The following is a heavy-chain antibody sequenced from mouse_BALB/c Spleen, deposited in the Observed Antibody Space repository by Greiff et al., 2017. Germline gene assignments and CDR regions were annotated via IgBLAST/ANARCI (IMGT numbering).Heavy chain of an antibody. V-gene: IGHV5-15*02. J-gene: IGHJ1*01. D-gene: IGHD3-3*01. CDR2: ISNLAYSI. CDR3: ARRDGYFDV. Sequence: EVQGVESGGGLVQPGGSRKLSCAASGFTFSDYGMAWVRQAPGKGPEWVAFISNLAYSIYYADTVTGRFTISRENAKKPLYQEMSSLRSEDTAMYYCARRDGYFDVWGAGTTVTVSS. CDR1: GFTFSDYG.